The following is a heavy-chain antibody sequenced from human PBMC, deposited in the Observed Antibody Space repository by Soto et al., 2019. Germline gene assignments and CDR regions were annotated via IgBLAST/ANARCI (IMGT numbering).Heavy chain of an antibody. CDR2: IFYSGTT. D-gene: IGHD1-1*01. Sequence: TLSLTCTVSGDSISSADYYWSWIRQTPGKGLEWIGHIFYSGTTYYNPSLKSRLTISVDTSKNHFSLRLTSVTAADTAVYYCARDLWVEPELYYYGMDVWGQGTTVTVSS. J-gene: IGHJ6*02. CDR3: ARDLWVEPELYYYGMDV. CDR1: GDSISSADYY. V-gene: IGHV4-30-4*01.